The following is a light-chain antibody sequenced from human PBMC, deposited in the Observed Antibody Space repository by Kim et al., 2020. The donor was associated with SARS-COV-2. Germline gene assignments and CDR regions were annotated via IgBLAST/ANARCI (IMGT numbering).Light chain of an antibody. CDR3: QVWENTLRT. V-gene: IGLV3-21*01. CDR2: YDS. CDR1: NIGRKS. J-gene: IGLJ2*01. Sequence: VAPGKTARITCGGNNIGRKSIHWYQHKPGQAPVLVIYYDSDRPPGVSERFSVSNSGNTATLAISSVEPGDEADYYCQVWENTLRTFGGGTQLTVL.